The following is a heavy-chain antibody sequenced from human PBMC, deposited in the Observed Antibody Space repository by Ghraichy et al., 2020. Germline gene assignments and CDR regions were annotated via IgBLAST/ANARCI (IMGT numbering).Heavy chain of an antibody. J-gene: IGHJ4*02. CDR2: ISGSGGST. V-gene: IGHV3-23*01. D-gene: IGHD3-22*01. CDR1: GFTFSSYA. Sequence: LSLTCAASGFTFSSYAMSWVRQAPGKGLEWVSAISGSGGSTYYADSVKGRFTISRDNSKNTLYLQMNSLRAEDTAGYYCAKCFAMIVVDCWGQGTLVTISS. CDR3: AKCFAMIVVDC.